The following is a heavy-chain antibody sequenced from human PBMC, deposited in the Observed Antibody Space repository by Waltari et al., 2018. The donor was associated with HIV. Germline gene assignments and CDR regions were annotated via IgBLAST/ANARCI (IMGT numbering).Heavy chain of an antibody. Sequence: VQLVESGGGSIKTGGALRLACAGSVLRGRDPWLAWFILGPGKGLDGVARIKRDGSTRNYADAVKGRFVISRDNSRNTVDLQLNSVKVEDTAVYFCARASHYIEFSTFDGDYYFDLWGRGTRVAVSS. CDR1: VLRGRDPW. CDR3: ARASHYIEFSTFDGDYYFDL. J-gene: IGHJ4*02. D-gene: IGHD3-9*01. CDR2: IKRDGSTR. V-gene: IGHV3-74*01.